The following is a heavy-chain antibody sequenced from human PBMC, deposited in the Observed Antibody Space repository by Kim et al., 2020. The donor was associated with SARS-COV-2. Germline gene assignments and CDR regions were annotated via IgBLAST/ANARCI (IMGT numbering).Heavy chain of an antibody. D-gene: IGHD2-2*02. Sequence: SVKVSCKASGGTFSSYAISWVRQAPGQGLEWMGGIIPIFGTAKYAQKFQGRVTITAAESTSTAYMELSSLRSEDTAVYYCARDGQLGYCSSTSCYTPGGDYYYGMDVGGQGTTVTVSS. CDR3: ARDGQLGYCSSTSCYTPGGDYYYGMDV. CDR2: IIPIFGTA. CDR1: GGTFSSYA. J-gene: IGHJ6*02. V-gene: IGHV1-69*13.